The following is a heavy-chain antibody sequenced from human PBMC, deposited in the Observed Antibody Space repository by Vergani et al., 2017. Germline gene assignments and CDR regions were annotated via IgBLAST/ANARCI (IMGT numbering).Heavy chain of an antibody. Sequence: QVQLQESGPGLVKPSETLSLTCTVSGGSISSYYWSWIRQPPGKGLEWIGYIYYSGSTNYNPSLKSRVTISVDTSKNQFSLKLSSVTAADTAVYYCARVSRQWLDYWGQGTLVTVSS. CDR2: IYYSGST. CDR3: ARVSRQWLDY. D-gene: IGHD6-19*01. J-gene: IGHJ4*02. V-gene: IGHV4-59*08. CDR1: GGSISSYY.